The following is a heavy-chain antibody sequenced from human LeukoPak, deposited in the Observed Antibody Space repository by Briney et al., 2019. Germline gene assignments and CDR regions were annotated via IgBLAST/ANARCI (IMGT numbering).Heavy chain of an antibody. Sequence: GGSLRLSCAASGFTFSSYSMNWVRQAPGKGLEWVSSISSSSSYIYYADSVKGRFTISRDNAKNSLYLQVSSLRAEDTAVYYCARGGGKYGDYRDYWGQGTLVTVSS. D-gene: IGHD4-17*01. CDR1: GFTFSSYS. V-gene: IGHV3-21*01. J-gene: IGHJ4*02. CDR3: ARGGGKYGDYRDY. CDR2: ISSSSSYI.